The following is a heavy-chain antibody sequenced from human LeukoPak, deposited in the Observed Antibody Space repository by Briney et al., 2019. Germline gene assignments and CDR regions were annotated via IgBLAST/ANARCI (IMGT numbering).Heavy chain of an antibody. CDR3: TKDIPVVPEVEYFDL. CDR1: GFTFSSYA. V-gene: IGHV3-23*01. CDR2: ISGSGGST. J-gene: IGHJ2*01. D-gene: IGHD2-2*01. Sequence: GGSLRLSCAASGFTFSSYAMGWVRQAPGKGLEWVSAISGSGGSTYYADSVKGRFTISRDNSKNTLYLQMNSLRAEDTAVYYCTKDIPVVPEVEYFDLWGRGTLVTVSS.